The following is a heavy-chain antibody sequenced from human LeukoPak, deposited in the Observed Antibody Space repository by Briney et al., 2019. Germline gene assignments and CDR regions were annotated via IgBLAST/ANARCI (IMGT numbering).Heavy chain of an antibody. CDR3: ARVPRSGGSIDY. Sequence: GGSLRLSCAASGFIFGDYDMTWIRQAPGKGLEWVSYISSSGSTTHYADSVKGRFTISRDNAKNSLYVQMNNLRAEDTAVYYCARVPRSGGSIDYWGQGTLVTVSS. CDR1: GFIFGDYD. V-gene: IGHV3-11*01. J-gene: IGHJ4*02. CDR2: ISSSGSTT. D-gene: IGHD6-19*01.